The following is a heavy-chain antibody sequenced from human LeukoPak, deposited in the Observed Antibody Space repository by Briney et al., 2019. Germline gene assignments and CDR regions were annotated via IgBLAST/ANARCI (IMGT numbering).Heavy chain of an antibody. Sequence: ASVKVSCKVSGYTLTELSMHWVRQAPGKGLEWMGGFDPEDGETIYAQKFQGRVTMTEDTSTDTAYMELSSLRSEDTAVYYCARGYCSGGSCYEIYYYYGMDVWGQGTTVTVSS. V-gene: IGHV1-24*01. CDR3: ARGYCSGGSCYEIYYYYGMDV. CDR1: GYTLTELS. CDR2: FDPEDGET. J-gene: IGHJ6*02. D-gene: IGHD2-15*01.